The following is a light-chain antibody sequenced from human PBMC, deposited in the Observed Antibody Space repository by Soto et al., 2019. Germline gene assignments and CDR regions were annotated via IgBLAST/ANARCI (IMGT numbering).Light chain of an antibody. Sequence: EIVMTQSPATLSVSPGERATLSCRASQSVSSNLAWYQQKPGQAPRLLLYGASTRATGIPARFSGSGSGTQFTLPISSLQSEDFAVYYCQQYNNSARTFGPGTKVDIK. J-gene: IGKJ3*01. CDR2: GAS. CDR3: QQYNNSART. V-gene: IGKV3-15*01. CDR1: QSVSSN.